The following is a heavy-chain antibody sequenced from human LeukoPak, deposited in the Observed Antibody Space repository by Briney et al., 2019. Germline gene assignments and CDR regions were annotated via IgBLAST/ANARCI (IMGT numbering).Heavy chain of an antibody. Sequence: SETLSLTCAVYGGSFSGYYWSWIRQPPGKGLEWIGEINHSGSTNYNPSLKSRVTISVDTSKNQFSLKLSSVTAADTAVYYCAREDYGYDYWGQGTLVTVSS. CDR2: INHSGST. J-gene: IGHJ4*02. D-gene: IGHD5-18*01. CDR3: AREDYGYDY. V-gene: IGHV4-34*01. CDR1: GGSFSGYY.